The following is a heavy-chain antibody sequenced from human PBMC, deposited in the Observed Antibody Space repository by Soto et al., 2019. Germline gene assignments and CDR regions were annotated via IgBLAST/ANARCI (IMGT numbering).Heavy chain of an antibody. J-gene: IGHJ5*02. Sequence: QVQLAQSGAEVRKPGASVKISCEASGYTFTDYAIHWVRQAPGQRFEWMGWINAGNGATKFSRRVQGSVSITRYISASTVYMELSSLTSEDTAVYYCTRDLTEQSTSYQCDRGAQGSLVTVS. CDR1: GYTFTDYA. CDR3: TRDLTEQSTSYQCDR. V-gene: IGHV1-3*01. D-gene: IGHD2-2*01. CDR2: INAGNGAT.